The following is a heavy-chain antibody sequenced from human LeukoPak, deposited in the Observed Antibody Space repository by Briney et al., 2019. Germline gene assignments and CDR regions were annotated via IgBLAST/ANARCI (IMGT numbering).Heavy chain of an antibody. J-gene: IGHJ2*01. V-gene: IGHV3-30*03. D-gene: IGHD4-17*01. CDR1: GFTFSSYG. CDR2: ISYDGSNK. CDR3: ATFKGTTLINWCFDL. Sequence: GGSLRLSCAASGFTFSSYGMHWVRQAPGKGLEWVAVISYDGSNKYYADSVKGRFTISRDNSKNTLYLQMNSLRAEDTAVYYCATFKGTTLINWCFDLWGRGTLVTVSS.